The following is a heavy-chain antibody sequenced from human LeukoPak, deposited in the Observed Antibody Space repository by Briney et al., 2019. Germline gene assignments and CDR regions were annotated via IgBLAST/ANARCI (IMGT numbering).Heavy chain of an antibody. CDR1: GFTFSSYA. CDR2: TSGSGGST. Sequence: PGGSLRLSCAASGFTFSSYAMSWVRQAPGKGLEWVSATSGSGGSTYYADSVKGRFTISRDNSKNTLYLQMNSLRAEDTAVYYPSVGLPNFDYWGQGTLVTVSS. D-gene: IGHD2-15*01. CDR3: SVGLPNFDY. J-gene: IGHJ4*02. V-gene: IGHV3-23*01.